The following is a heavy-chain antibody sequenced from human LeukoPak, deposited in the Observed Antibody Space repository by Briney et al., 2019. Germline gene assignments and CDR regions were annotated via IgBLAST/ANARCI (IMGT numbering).Heavy chain of an antibody. CDR2: INHSGST. J-gene: IGHJ6*03. Sequence: SETLSLTCTVSGVSISGYYWSWIRQPPGKGLEWIGEINHSGSTNYNPSLKSRVTISVDTSKNQFSLKLSSVTAADTAVYYCARGGYCSGGSCLPTSKYYYMDVWGKGTTVTVSS. V-gene: IGHV4-34*01. D-gene: IGHD2-15*01. CDR1: GVSISGYY. CDR3: ARGGYCSGGSCLPTSKYYYMDV.